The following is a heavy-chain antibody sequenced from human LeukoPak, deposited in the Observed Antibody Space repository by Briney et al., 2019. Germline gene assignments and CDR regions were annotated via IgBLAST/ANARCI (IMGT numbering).Heavy chain of an antibody. CDR2: ISGSGGST. V-gene: IGHV3-23*01. CDR3: AKDQGIAVAGPTAY. J-gene: IGHJ4*02. CDR1: GFTFSSYA. D-gene: IGHD6-19*01. Sequence: GGSLTVSCAASGFTFSSYAMCWVRQAPGKGLEWLAAISGSGGSTYYAHSVKGRVTISRDSSNNPPYLQLDSLRAEDSAVYYRAKDQGIAVAGPTAYWGQGTLVTVSS.